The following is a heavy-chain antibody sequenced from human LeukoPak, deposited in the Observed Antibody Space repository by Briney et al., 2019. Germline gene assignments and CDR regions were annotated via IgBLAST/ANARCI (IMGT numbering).Heavy chain of an antibody. D-gene: IGHD3-10*01. Sequence: GGSLRLSCAASGFTFSSYGMHWVRQAPGKGLEWVAVIWYDGSNKYYADSVKGRFTISRDNSKNTLYLQMNSLRAEDTAVYYCAKDEVYRLLWFGELLSWGQGTLVTVSS. CDR1: GFTFSSYG. V-gene: IGHV3-30*02. CDR3: AKDEVYRLLWFGELLS. J-gene: IGHJ4*02. CDR2: IWYDGSNK.